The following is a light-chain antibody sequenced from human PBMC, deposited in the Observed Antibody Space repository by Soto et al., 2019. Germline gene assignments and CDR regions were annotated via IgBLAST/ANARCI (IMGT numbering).Light chain of an antibody. CDR1: HTINKNY. V-gene: IGKV3-11*01. CDR3: QQCNSWPKWT. J-gene: IGKJ1*01. CDR2: SAS. Sequence: EIVLTQSPGILSLSPGERATLSCRAIHTINKNYFAWYQQKPGQAPRPLMYSASNRATGIPARFSGSGSGTDFTLTISSLEPEDFAVYYCQQCNSWPKWTFGQGTKVDI.